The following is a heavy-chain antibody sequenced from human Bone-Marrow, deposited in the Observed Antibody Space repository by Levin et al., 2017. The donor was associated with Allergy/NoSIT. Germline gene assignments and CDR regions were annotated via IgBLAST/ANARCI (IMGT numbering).Heavy chain of an antibody. J-gene: IGHJ6*03. CDR3: ARGEDWGYLYYMDV. CDR1: GGSINSYY. V-gene: IGHV4-59*01. D-gene: IGHD7-27*01. CDR2: IYYNGHT. Sequence: PSETLSLTCTVSGGSINSYYWSWIRQPPGKGLEWIGFIYYNGHTEYNPSLKSRVTISFDTSKNQFSLNLSSVTAPDTAIYYCARGEDWGYLYYMDVWGKGTTVTVSS.